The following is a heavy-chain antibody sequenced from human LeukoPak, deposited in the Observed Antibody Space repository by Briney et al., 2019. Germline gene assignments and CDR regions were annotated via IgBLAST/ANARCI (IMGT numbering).Heavy chain of an antibody. D-gene: IGHD2-2*01. CDR2: IYHSGST. Sequence: PSETLSLTCAVSGGSISSGGYSWSWIRQPPGKGLEWIGYIYHSGSTSYNPSLESRVTISVDGSKNQFSLKLSSVTAADTAVYYCARIGDCSSTSCLGDFDYWGQGTLVTVSS. CDR3: ARIGDCSSTSCLGDFDY. J-gene: IGHJ4*02. CDR1: GGSISSGGYS. V-gene: IGHV4-30-2*02.